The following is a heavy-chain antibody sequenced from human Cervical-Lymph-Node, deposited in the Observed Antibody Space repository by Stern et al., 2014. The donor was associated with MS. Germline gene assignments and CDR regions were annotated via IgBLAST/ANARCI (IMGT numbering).Heavy chain of an antibody. Sequence: QVQLVESGAEVKNPGSSVKVSCKASGGTFSTYPIIWVRQAPGQGLEWMGGIIPVFGTANYAQKFQGRVTITAADSSSTAYMELSSLRSEDTAVYYCASPVTLTVGAMDVWGQGTTITVSS. CDR3: ASPVTLTVGAMDV. V-gene: IGHV1-69*01. CDR2: IIPVFGTA. CDR1: GGTFSTYP. D-gene: IGHD4-17*01. J-gene: IGHJ6*02.